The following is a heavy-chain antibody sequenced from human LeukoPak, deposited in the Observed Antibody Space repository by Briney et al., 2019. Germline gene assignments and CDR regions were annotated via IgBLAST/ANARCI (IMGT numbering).Heavy chain of an antibody. CDR1: GGTLSSYA. CDR2: IIPIFGTA. D-gene: IGHD4-17*01. J-gene: IGHJ4*02. CDR3: ARDLYGDYGDDY. Sequence: ASVKVSCKASGGTLSSYAISWVRQAPGQGLEWMGGIIPIFGTANYAQKFQGRVTITADKSTSTAYMELSSLRSEDTAVYYCARDLYGDYGDDYWGQGTLVTVSS. V-gene: IGHV1-69*06.